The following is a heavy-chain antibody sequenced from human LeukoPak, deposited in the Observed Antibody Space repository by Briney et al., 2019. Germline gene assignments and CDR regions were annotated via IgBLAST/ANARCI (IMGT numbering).Heavy chain of an antibody. D-gene: IGHD6-13*01. CDR3: AGIAAAGFDF. J-gene: IGHJ4*02. CDR2: TKEDGSEK. CDR1: GFTLSSFW. V-gene: IGHV3-7*01. Sequence: GGSLRLSCAASGFTLSSFWMSWVRQAPGKGLEWVANTKEDGSEKYYVDSVKGRFTISRDNAKNLLYLQMHSLRAEDTAVYFCAGIAAAGFDFWGQGTAVTVYS.